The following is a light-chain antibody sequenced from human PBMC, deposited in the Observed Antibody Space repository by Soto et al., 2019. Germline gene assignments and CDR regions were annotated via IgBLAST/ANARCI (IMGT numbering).Light chain of an antibody. Sequence: EVVMTQSPAILSVSPGESATLSCRASQSVSSNLAWYQQKPGQAPRLLIYGASTRATGIPARFSGSGSGTDFTLTITSLQSEDFGVYFCQQYKDWPTTFGQGTKVDIK. V-gene: IGKV3-15*01. CDR3: QQYKDWPTT. CDR2: GAS. CDR1: QSVSSN. J-gene: IGKJ1*01.